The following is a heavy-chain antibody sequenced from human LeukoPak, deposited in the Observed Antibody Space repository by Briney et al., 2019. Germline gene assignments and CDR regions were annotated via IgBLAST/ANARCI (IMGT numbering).Heavy chain of an antibody. V-gene: IGHV3-21*01. D-gene: IGHD3-10*01. CDR3: ARFYGSGSYLRPQRLGMDV. Sequence: KPGGSLRLSCAASKFTFSSYTMNWVRQAPGKGLEWVSSISSSSSYIYYADSVKGRFTISRDNAKNSLYLQMNSLRAEDTAVYYCARFYGSGSYLRPQRLGMDVWGKGTTVTVSS. CDR1: KFTFSSYT. J-gene: IGHJ6*04. CDR2: ISSSSSYI.